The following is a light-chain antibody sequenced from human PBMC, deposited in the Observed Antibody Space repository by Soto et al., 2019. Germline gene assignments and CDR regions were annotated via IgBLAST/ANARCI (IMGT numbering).Light chain of an antibody. CDR1: QSVSSN. Sequence: EIVMTQSPATLSVSPGERATLSCRASQSVSSNLAWYQQKPGQAPRLLIYGASTRVTGVPARFSGSGSGTEFILIISSLQPDDFADYYCLQYYNYPFTFGGGTKVDIK. CDR2: GAS. V-gene: IGKV3-15*01. J-gene: IGKJ4*01. CDR3: LQYYNYPFT.